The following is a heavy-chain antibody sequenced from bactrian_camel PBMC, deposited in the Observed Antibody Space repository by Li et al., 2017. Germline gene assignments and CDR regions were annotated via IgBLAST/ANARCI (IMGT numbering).Heavy chain of an antibody. CDR1: TAVDNRYS. CDR3: AEDRFCRRDYD. J-gene: IGHJ4*01. Sequence: HVQLVESGGGSVQAGGALRLSCVYSTAVDNRYSTGWFRQAPEKEREAVAFIDSIYRTSYTDSVRGRFKISRDNAKNTLSLQMNNLKPEDTAMYYCAEDRFCRRDYDWGQGTQVTVS. V-gene: IGHV3S57*01. D-gene: IGHD1*01. CDR2: IDSIYRT.